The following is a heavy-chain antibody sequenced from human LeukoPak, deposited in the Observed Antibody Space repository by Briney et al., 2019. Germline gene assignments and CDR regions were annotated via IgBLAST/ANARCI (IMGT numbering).Heavy chain of an antibody. J-gene: IGHJ6*03. CDR3: ARDSSHYYRSGSYYKDMTGYYYYMDV. CDR1: GYTFTSYY. D-gene: IGHD3-10*01. Sequence: GASVTVSCKASGYTFTSYYMHWVRQAPGQGLEGMGIINPSGGSTRNAQKFQGRVTINRDNYTSTVYMEVSSLRYEETAGYYCARDSSHYYRSGSYYKDMTGYYYYMDVWGKGTTVTVSS. CDR2: INPSGGST. V-gene: IGHV1-46*01.